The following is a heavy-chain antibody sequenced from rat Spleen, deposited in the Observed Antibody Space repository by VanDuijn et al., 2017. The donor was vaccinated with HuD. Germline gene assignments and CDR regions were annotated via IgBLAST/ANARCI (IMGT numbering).Heavy chain of an antibody. V-gene: IGHV5-22*01. Sequence: EVQLVESGGGLVQPGRSLKLSCVASGFTFNNYYLAWVRQAPKKGLEWVTSITYEGTTTYYGDSVKGRFTVSRDNAKSTLYLQMNSLRSEDTATYYCARQDYGYNYDYWGQGVMVTVSS. CDR3: ARQDYGYNYDY. D-gene: IGHD1-9*01. CDR2: ITYEGTTT. J-gene: IGHJ2*01. CDR1: GFTFNNYY.